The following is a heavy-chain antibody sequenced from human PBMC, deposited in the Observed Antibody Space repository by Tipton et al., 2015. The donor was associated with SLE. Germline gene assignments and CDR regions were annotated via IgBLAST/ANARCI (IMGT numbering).Heavy chain of an antibody. CDR1: GYTFNTYV. Sequence: QVQLVQSGGEVKKSGASVKVSCKASGYTFNTYVIDWVRQAPGQGLEWMGWNSTYNDNTKYAQMLQGRVTMTTDTSTSTAYMELRSLRSDETAVYYCARCLKPYYMDVWGKGTTVTVSS. J-gene: IGHJ6*03. D-gene: IGHD5/OR15-5a*01. CDR2: NSTYNDNT. CDR3: ARCLKPYYMDV. V-gene: IGHV1-18*01.